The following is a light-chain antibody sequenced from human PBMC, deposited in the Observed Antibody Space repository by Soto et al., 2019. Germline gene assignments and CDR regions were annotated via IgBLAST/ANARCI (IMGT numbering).Light chain of an antibody. J-gene: IGKJ1*01. V-gene: IGKV1-39*01. Sequence: DIQMTQSPSTLSASVGDRVTITCRASQSVRSWLAWYQQKPGKAPNLLIYAASSLQSGVPSRFSGSRFGTDFTLTISSLQPEDFATYYCQQSFSTPRTFGQGTKVDIK. CDR2: AAS. CDR3: QQSFSTPRT. CDR1: QSVRSW.